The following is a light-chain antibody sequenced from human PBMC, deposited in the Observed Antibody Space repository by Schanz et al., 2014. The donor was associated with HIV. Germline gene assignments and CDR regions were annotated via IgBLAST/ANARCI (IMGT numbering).Light chain of an antibody. Sequence: QSALTQPRSVSGSPGQSVTISCTGTSSDVRSYNYLSWYQQRPGKAPKLMIYDVTKRPSGVPDRFSGSKSGNTASLTVSGLQAEDETDYYCSSYAGSNNLLFGGGTKLTVL. CDR1: SSDVRSYNY. V-gene: IGLV2-11*01. J-gene: IGLJ2*01. CDR2: DVT. CDR3: SSYAGSNNLL.